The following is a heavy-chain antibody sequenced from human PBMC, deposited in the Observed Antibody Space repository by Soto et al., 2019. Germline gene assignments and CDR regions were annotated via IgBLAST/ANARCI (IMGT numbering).Heavy chain of an antibody. Sequence: QVQLQESGPGLVKPSETLSLTCTASGGSISSYYWSWIRQPAGKGLEWIGRIYTSGSTNYNPSLKSRVTMSVDTSKNQFSLKLSSVTAADTAVYYCARDRCSSTSCYWFDPWGQGTLVTVSS. CDR3: ARDRCSSTSCYWFDP. CDR2: IYTSGST. D-gene: IGHD2-2*01. J-gene: IGHJ5*02. CDR1: GGSISSYY. V-gene: IGHV4-4*07.